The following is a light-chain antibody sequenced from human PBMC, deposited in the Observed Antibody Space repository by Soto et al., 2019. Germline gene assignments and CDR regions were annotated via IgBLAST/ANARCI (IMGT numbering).Light chain of an antibody. J-gene: IGLJ2*01. Sequence: QSALTQPASVSGSPGQSITISCTGTSSDVGCYNYVSWYQQHPGKAPKLMIYDVSNRPSGVSNRFSGSKSGNTASLTISGLQAEDEADYYCSSYTSSSTTFGGGTKVTVL. CDR2: DVS. CDR3: SSYTSSSTT. V-gene: IGLV2-14*01. CDR1: SSDVGCYNY.